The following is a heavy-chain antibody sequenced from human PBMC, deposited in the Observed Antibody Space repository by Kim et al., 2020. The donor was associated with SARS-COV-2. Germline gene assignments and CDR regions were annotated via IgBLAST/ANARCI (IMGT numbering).Heavy chain of an antibody. Sequence: ASVKVSCKVSGYTLTELSMHWVRQAPGKGLEWMGGFDPEDGETIYAQKFQGRVTMTEDTSTDTAYMELSSLRSEDTAVYYCATLGGGYDILTGYRDWFDPWGQGTLVTVSS. CDR1: GYTLTELS. CDR3: ATLGGGYDILTGYRDWFDP. J-gene: IGHJ5*02. D-gene: IGHD3-9*01. CDR2: FDPEDGET. V-gene: IGHV1-24*01.